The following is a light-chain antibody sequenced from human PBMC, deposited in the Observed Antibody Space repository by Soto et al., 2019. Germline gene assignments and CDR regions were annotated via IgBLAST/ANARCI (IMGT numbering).Light chain of an antibody. Sequence: DIQMTQSPSSLSASVGDRVTITCRASQGISYYLAWFQQKPGKVPELLIYAASTLQSGVPSRFSGSGSGKNFTLTIRSLQPEDVATYYCQKYNSAPRTFGQGTKLEIK. CDR3: QKYNSAPRT. V-gene: IGKV1-27*01. CDR1: QGISYY. CDR2: AAS. J-gene: IGKJ2*01.